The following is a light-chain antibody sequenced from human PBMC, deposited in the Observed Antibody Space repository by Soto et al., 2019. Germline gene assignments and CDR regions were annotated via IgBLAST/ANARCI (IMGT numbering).Light chain of an antibody. J-gene: IGKJ1*01. CDR2: DAS. Sequence: DIQLTQSPSFLSASVGDRVTITCRASQGIISYLAWYQQKPGKAPKLLIYDASTLQSGVPSRFSGIGSGTEFTLTISSLQTEDFATYYCQQLNSYPRVTFGQGTKVEIK. V-gene: IGKV1-9*01. CDR1: QGIISY. CDR3: QQLNSYPRVT.